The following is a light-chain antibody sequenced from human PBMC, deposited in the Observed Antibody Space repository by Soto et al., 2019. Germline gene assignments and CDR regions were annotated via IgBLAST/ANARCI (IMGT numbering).Light chain of an antibody. CDR1: SSDVGGYNY. Sequence: QSALTQPASVSGSPGQSITISCTGTSSDVGGYNYVSWYQQHPGKAPKLMIYDVSNRPSGVSNRFSGSKSANTASLTISGLQAEEGADYYCSSYTTSSPVVFGGGTKLTVL. CDR3: SSYTTSSPVV. J-gene: IGLJ2*01. CDR2: DVS. V-gene: IGLV2-14*01.